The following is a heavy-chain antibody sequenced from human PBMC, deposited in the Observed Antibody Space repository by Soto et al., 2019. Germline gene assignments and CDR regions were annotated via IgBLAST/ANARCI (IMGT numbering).Heavy chain of an antibody. CDR3: ARERYNWNDGPYYYGMDV. V-gene: IGHV1-2*02. CDR1: GYTFTGYY. Sequence: ASVKVSCKASGYTFTGYYMHWVRQAPGQGXEWMGWINPNSGGTNYAQKFQGRVTMTRDTSISTAYMELSRLRSDDTAVYYCARERYNWNDGPYYYGMDVWGQGTTVTVSS. D-gene: IGHD1-1*01. CDR2: INPNSGGT. J-gene: IGHJ6*02.